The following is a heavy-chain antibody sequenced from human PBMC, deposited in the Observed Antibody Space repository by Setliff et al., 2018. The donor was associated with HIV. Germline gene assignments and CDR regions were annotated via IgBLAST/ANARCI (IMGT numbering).Heavy chain of an antibody. D-gene: IGHD4-17*01. CDR3: AHNPAPYGDYRLDY. V-gene: IGHV2-5*02. CDR2: IYWDDDK. CDR1: GFSLSTSGVG. J-gene: IGHJ4*02. Sequence: GSGPTLVNPTQTLTLTCTYSGFSLSTSGVGVGWIRQPPGKALEWLALIYWDDDKRYSPSLRTRLTITKDSSKNQVVLTLTNVDPLDTATYYCAHNPAPYGDYRLDYWGQGTLVTVSS.